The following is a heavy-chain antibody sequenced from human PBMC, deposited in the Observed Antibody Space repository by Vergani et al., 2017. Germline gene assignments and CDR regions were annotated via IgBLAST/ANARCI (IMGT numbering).Heavy chain of an antibody. Sequence: QVQLQESGPGLVKPSETLSLTCTVSGGSISSYYWSWIRQPPGKGLEWIGYIYYSGSTNYNPSLKSRVTISVDTSKNQFSRKLSSVTAADTAVYYCARGHHDFWSGIIPGGYYYYMDVWGKGTTVTVSS. CDR1: GGSISSYY. V-gene: IGHV4-59*01. CDR2: IYYSGST. CDR3: ARGHHDFWSGIIPGGYYYYMDV. J-gene: IGHJ6*03. D-gene: IGHD3-3*01.